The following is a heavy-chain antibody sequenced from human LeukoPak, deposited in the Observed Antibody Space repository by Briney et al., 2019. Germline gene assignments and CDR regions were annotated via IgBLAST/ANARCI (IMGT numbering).Heavy chain of an antibody. D-gene: IGHD5-24*01. Sequence: ASVKVSCKASGYTFTGYYMHWVRQAPGQGLEWMGWINPNSGGTNYAQKFQGRVTMTRDTSISTAYMELSSLRSEDTAVYYCASGLEMATIDAFDIWGQGTMVTVSS. CDR1: GYTFTGYY. J-gene: IGHJ3*02. CDR3: ASGLEMATIDAFDI. CDR2: INPNSGGT. V-gene: IGHV1-2*02.